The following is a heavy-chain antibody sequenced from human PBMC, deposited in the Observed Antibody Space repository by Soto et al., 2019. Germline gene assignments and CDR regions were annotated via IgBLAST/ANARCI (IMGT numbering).Heavy chain of an antibody. V-gene: IGHV3-21*01. J-gene: IGHJ6*02. D-gene: IGHD2-2*01. Sequence: PGGSLRLSCAVSGFIFSDFSMNWVRQAPGKGLEWVASIGSSGGYIFYADSVKGRFTISRDNAKKSLDLQINSLRAEDTAVYYCAREKKHQSRGGRFGIDVWGQGTTVTVSS. CDR1: GFIFSDFS. CDR2: IGSSGGYI. CDR3: AREKKHQSRGGRFGIDV.